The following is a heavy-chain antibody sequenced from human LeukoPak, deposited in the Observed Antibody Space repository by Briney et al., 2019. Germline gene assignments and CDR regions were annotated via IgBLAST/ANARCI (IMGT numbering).Heavy chain of an antibody. CDR1: GGSISSYY. D-gene: IGHD2-15*01. V-gene: IGHV4-4*07. CDR3: ARDHCSGGSCYFPLDY. CDR2: IYTSGST. J-gene: IGHJ4*02. Sequence: SETLSLTCTVSGGSISSYYWSWIRQPAGKGLEWIGRIYTSGSTNYNPSLRSRVTMSVDTSKNQFSLKLSSVTAADTAVYYCARDHCSGGSCYFPLDYWGQGTLVTVSS.